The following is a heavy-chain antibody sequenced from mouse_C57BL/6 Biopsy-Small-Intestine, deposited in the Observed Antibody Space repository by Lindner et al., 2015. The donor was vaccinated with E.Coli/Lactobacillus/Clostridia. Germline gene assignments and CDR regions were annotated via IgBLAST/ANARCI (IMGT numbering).Heavy chain of an antibody. Sequence: VQLQESGAELVRPGTSVKMSCKASGYTFTNYWIGWAKQRPGHGLEWIGDIYPGGGYTNYNEKFKGKATLTADKSSSTAYMQFSSLTSEDSAIYYCAREVGGYYFDYWGQGTTLTVSS. CDR1: GYTFTNYW. CDR3: AREVGGYYFDY. D-gene: IGHD3-1*01. CDR2: IYPGGGYT. J-gene: IGHJ2*01. V-gene: IGHV1-63*01.